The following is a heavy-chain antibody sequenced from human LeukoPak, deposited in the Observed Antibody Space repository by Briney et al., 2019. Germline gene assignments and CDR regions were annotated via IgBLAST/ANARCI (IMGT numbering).Heavy chain of an antibody. D-gene: IGHD2-21*02. CDR2: ISYSGGT. CDR3: ARGTYCGGDCYSGYYYYYGKDV. V-gene: IGHV4-39*07. CDR1: GGSIISSNHY. Sequence: PSETLSLTCTVSGGSIISSNHYWGWTRQPPGKGLEWFGSISYSGGTAYNPSLRSRVTISVDTSKNQFSLKLSSVTAADTAVYYCARGTYCGGDCYSGYYYYYGKDVWGQGTTVTVSS. J-gene: IGHJ6*02.